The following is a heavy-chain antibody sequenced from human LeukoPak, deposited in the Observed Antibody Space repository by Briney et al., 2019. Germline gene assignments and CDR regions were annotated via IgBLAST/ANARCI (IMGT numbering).Heavy chain of an antibody. Sequence: PGGSLRLSCAASGFPFNDYYMSWIRQAPGKGLEWIPYISSRGDSIYYAQSVKGRFTISRDNAKNSLYLQMNSLRGEDTAIYYCARDVAETAAAGTNYFDFWGQGTLVTVSS. V-gene: IGHV3-11*01. D-gene: IGHD6-13*01. CDR2: ISSRGDSI. CDR1: GFPFNDYY. CDR3: ARDVAETAAAGTNYFDF. J-gene: IGHJ4*02.